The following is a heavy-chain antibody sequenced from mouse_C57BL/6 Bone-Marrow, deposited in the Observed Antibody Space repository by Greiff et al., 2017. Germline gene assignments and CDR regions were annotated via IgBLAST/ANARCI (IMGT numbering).Heavy chain of an antibody. CDR1: GYTFTSYW. CDR2: IDPSDSYT. CDR3: ARNSLLLHSYAMDY. D-gene: IGHD1-1*01. V-gene: IGHV1-59*01. Sequence: QVQLQQPGAELVRPGTSVKLSCKASGYTFTSYWMHWVKQRPGQGLEWIGVIDPSDSYTNYNQKFKGKATLTVDSSSSTAYMQLSSLTAEDSAVYYWARNSLLLHSYAMDYWGQGTSVTVSS. J-gene: IGHJ4*01.